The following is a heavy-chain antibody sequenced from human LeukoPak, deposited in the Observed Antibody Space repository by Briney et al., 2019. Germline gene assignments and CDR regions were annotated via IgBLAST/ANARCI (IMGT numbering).Heavy chain of an antibody. CDR3: ARAGQEWFGELGFDQ. Sequence: GGSLRLSCAASGYTFSSYWMSWVRQAPGKGLEWVANIKQDGSEKYYVDSVKGRFTISRDNAKNSLYLQMNSLRAEDTAVYYCARAGQEWFGELGFDQWGQGTLVIVSS. D-gene: IGHD3-10*01. CDR2: IKQDGSEK. V-gene: IGHV3-7*01. J-gene: IGHJ4*02. CDR1: GYTFSSYW.